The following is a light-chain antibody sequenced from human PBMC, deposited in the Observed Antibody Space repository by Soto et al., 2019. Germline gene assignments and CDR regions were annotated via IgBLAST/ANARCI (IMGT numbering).Light chain of an antibody. CDR1: FSNIGSNF. CDR2: RNN. J-gene: IGLJ3*02. V-gene: IGLV1-47*01. CDR3: AAWDDSLSGVV. Sequence: QPVLTQPPSASGTPGQTVTISCSGRFSNIGSNFIYWYQQLPGTAPKLLIYRNNERPSGVPDRFSASKSGTSASLAISGLRSEDEAEYHCAAWDDSLSGVVFGGGTKLTVL.